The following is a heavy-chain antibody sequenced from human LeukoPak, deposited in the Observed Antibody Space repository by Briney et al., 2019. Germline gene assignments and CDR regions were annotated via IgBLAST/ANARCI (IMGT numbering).Heavy chain of an antibody. J-gene: IGHJ3*02. V-gene: IGHV1-18*01. CDR1: GYTFSSYG. Sequence: ASVKVSCKASGYTFSSYGINWVRQAPGQGLEWMGWISVINNANTRYAQNFQGRLTMTTDTSTTTAYMELRSLRSDDTAVYYCSREFPFCGADCFSGVFDIWGQGTMVTVS. D-gene: IGHD2-21*02. CDR2: ISVINNANT. CDR3: SREFPFCGADCFSGVFDI.